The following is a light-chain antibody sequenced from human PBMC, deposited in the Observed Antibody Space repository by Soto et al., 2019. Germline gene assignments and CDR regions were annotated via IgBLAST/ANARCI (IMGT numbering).Light chain of an antibody. V-gene: IGKV1-39*01. CDR2: AAS. CDR1: QSIGNH. J-gene: IGKJ4*01. CDR3: QHSFSTPALT. Sequence: DIQMSQSPSSLSASVGDRVTITCQASQSIGNHLNWYQQRPGKAPKLLIYAASSLQSGVPSRFSGSGSGTNFTLTISSLQPAEYATYYCQHSFSTPALTFGGGTKV.